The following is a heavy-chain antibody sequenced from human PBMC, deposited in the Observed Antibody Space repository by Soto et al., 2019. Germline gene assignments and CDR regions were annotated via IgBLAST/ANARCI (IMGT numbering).Heavy chain of an antibody. J-gene: IGHJ6*02. D-gene: IGHD2-2*01. CDR2: IGTAGDT. Sequence: GGSLRLSCAASGFTFSSYDMHWVRQATGKGLEWVSAIGTAGDTYYPGSVKGRFTISRENAKNSLYLQMNSLRAEDTAVYYCARGRLEEDIVVVPAAPPQDVWGQGTTVTVSS. CDR1: GFTFSSYD. CDR3: ARGRLEEDIVVVPAAPPQDV. V-gene: IGHV3-13*01.